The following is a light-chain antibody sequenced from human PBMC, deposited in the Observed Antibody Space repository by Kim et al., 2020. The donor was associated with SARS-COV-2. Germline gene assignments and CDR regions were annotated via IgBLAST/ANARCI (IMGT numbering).Light chain of an antibody. CDR3: QVWDSKGV. Sequence: SYELTQPPSVSVAPGKTARITCGGNNIGSKSMHWYQQKPGQAPVLVIYYDSDRPSGIPERFSGSNSGNTATLTISRVEAGDEADYYCQVWDSKGVFGTGTKVTVL. CDR2: YDS. V-gene: IGLV3-21*04. J-gene: IGLJ1*01. CDR1: NIGSKS.